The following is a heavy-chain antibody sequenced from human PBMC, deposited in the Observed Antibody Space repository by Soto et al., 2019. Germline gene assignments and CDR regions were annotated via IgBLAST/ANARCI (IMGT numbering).Heavy chain of an antibody. CDR2: ISGNGGRT. Sequence: PGGSLRLSCAASGFTFDSHAMIWVRQAPGKGLEWVSSISGNGGRTFYADSVKGRFTISRDNYKNTLHLQMNSLRADDTAIYYCAKADRQYYEILTGPDYWGQGTRVTVYS. V-gene: IGHV3-23*01. CDR1: GFTFDSHA. CDR3: AKADRQYYEILTGPDY. J-gene: IGHJ4*02. D-gene: IGHD3-9*01.